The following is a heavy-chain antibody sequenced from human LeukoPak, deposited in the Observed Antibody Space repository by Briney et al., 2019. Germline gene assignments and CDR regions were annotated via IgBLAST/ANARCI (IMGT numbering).Heavy chain of an antibody. CDR2: INSDGSST. V-gene: IGHV3-74*01. CDR3: ARDPPWGDFWSGYPDY. J-gene: IGHJ4*02. CDR1: GFTFSNYW. Sequence: GGSLRLSCAASGFTFSNYWIHWVRQAPGKGLVWVSRINSDGSSTSYADSVKGRFTISRDNAKNTLYLQMNSLRAEDTAVYYCARDPPWGDFWSGYPDYWGQGTLVTVSS. D-gene: IGHD3-3*01.